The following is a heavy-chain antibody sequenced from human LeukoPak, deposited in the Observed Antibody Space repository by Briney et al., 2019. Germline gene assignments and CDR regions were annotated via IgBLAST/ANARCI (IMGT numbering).Heavy chain of an antibody. Sequence: SETLSLTCSVSGGSISGRRYYWGWIRQPPGRGLEWIGSIHYDGATYYNPSLKSRVTMSVDTSKNQVSLKLRSGTAADTAVYYCARVRRDGYTPRFGSGRSAFDIWGQGTMVTVSS. CDR1: GGSISGRRYY. CDR2: IHYDGAT. D-gene: IGHD5-24*01. CDR3: ARVRRDGYTPRFGSGRSAFDI. J-gene: IGHJ3*02. V-gene: IGHV4-39*07.